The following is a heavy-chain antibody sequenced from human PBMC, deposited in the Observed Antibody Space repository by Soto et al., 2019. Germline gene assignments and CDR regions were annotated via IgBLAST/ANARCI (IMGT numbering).Heavy chain of an antibody. J-gene: IGHJ2*01. CDR2: INNSGST. CDR1: GGSFSGYY. V-gene: IGHV4-34*04. CDR3: ARGRTVSTYSRYWDSGWYFDL. D-gene: IGHD6-13*01. Sequence: QAQLQQWGAGLLKPSETLSLTCAVYGGSFSGYYWSWIRQPPGKGLEWIGEINNSGSTNNNPSLKSRCTISVDTSKNQFSLKLSSVNAADMVVYYCARGRTVSTYSRYWDSGWYFDLWGRGTLVTVS.